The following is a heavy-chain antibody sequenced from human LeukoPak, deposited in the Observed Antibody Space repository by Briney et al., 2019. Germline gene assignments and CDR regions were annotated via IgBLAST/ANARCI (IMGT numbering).Heavy chain of an antibody. D-gene: IGHD1-26*01. CDR3: APAGGISTWFFDY. J-gene: IGHJ4*02. Sequence: GRSLRLSCEASGSAFSGYSMNWIRQGPGKGLEWVSSITSSSSSTYYADSLKGRFTISRNNAKSSLYLHMNSLRAEDTAVYYCAPAGGISTWFFDYWGQGTLVTVSS. CDR2: ITSSSSST. CDR1: GSAFSGYS. V-gene: IGHV3-21*01.